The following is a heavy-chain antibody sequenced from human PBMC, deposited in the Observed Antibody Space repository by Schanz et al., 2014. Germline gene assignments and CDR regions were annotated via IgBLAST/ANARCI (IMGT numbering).Heavy chain of an antibody. CDR1: GYTFTSYG. CDR2: ISAYNGNT. V-gene: IGHV1-18*01. D-gene: IGHD3-9*01. Sequence: QVQLVQSGAEVKKPGASVRVSCKASGYTFTSYGISWVRQAPGQGLEWMGWISAYNGNTKYPQKLQGRVTMTTDTSTSTAYMELRSLRSDDTAVLYCAKAEYDILTDSYSRLDPWGQGTLVTVSS. J-gene: IGHJ5*02. CDR3: AKAEYDILTDSYSRLDP.